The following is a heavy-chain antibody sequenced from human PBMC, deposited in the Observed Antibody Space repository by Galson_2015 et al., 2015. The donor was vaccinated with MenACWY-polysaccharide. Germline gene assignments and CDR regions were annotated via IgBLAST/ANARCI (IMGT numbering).Heavy chain of an antibody. CDR3: AKDRDRGYYEFWRGGDGLDV. CDR1: GFTFSNYA. D-gene: IGHD3-3*01. J-gene: IGHJ6*02. CDR2: ISGSGGST. V-gene: IGHV3-23*01. Sequence: SLRLSCAASGFTFSNYAMSWVRQAPGEGLEWVSGISGSGGSTYSADSVKGRFTISRDNSKNTVYLQMNNLRADDAAVYYCAKDRDRGYYEFWRGGDGLDVWGQGTTVTVSS.